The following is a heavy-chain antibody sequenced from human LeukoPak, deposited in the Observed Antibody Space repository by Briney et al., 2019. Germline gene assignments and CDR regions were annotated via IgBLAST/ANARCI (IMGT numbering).Heavy chain of an antibody. CDR3: ARDLYGSGSY. D-gene: IGHD3-10*01. CDR1: GFTFSSYG. CDR2: ISYDGSNK. J-gene: IGHJ4*02. Sequence: GRSLRLSCAASGFTFSSYGMHWVRQAPGKGLEWVAVISYDGSNKYYADSVKGRFTISRDNAKNSLYLQINSLRAEDTAIYYCARDLYGSGSYWGQGTLVTVSS. V-gene: IGHV3-30*03.